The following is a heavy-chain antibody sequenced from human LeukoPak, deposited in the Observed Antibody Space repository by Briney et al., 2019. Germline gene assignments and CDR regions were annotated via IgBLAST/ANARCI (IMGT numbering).Heavy chain of an antibody. CDR3: AGVSCLRAWPDLEC. J-gene: IGHJ4*02. CDR2: ISSSSSYI. Sequence: GGSLRLSCAASGFTFSSYSMNWGRQAPGKGLVWVSSISSSSSYIYYADSVKGRFTISRDTAKNSLYLQMNSLRAEDTAVYNCAGVSCLRAWPDLECWGQGTLVTVSS. V-gene: IGHV3-21*01. D-gene: IGHD5-12*01. CDR1: GFTFSSYS.